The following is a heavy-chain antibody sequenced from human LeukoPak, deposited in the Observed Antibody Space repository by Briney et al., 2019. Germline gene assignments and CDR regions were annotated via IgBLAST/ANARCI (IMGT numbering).Heavy chain of an antibody. CDR2: IYYSGST. Sequence: SETLSLTCTVSGGSICSYYWSWIRQPPGKGLEWIGYIYYSGSTNYNPSLKSRVTISVDTSKNQFSLKLSSVTAADTAVYYCAREGHRSGSYEVGYWGQGTLVTVSS. J-gene: IGHJ4*02. CDR1: GGSICSYY. D-gene: IGHD3-10*01. CDR3: AREGHRSGSYEVGY. V-gene: IGHV4-59*01.